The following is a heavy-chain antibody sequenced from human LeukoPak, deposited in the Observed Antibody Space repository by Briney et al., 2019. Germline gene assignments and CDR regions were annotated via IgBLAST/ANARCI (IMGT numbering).Heavy chain of an antibody. V-gene: IGHV1-69*13. CDR2: IIAIFGTA. D-gene: IGHD2-2*01. CDR1: GCTFSSYA. J-gene: IGHJ6*02. Sequence: ASVKVSCKASGCTFSSYAISWVRQAPGQGLEWMGGIIAIFGTANYAQKFQGRVTITADESTSTAYMELSSLRSEDTAVYYCARDRDIVVVPAATGGDGMDVWGQGTTVTVSS. CDR3: ARDRDIVVVPAATGGDGMDV.